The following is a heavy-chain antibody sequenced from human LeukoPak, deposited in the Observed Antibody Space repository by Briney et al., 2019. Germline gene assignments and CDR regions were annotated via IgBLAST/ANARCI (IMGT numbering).Heavy chain of an antibody. CDR3: AVEGIQLWLKY. J-gene: IGHJ4*02. CDR1: GFIFSNYA. D-gene: IGHD5-18*01. Sequence: GGSLRLSCAASGFIFSNYAMNWVRQAPGKGLEWVSYISSSSSSTIYYAGSVKGRFTISRDNAKNSLYLQMNSLRAEDTAVYYCAVEGIQLWLKYWGQGTLVTVSS. CDR2: ISSSSSSTI. V-gene: IGHV3-48*01.